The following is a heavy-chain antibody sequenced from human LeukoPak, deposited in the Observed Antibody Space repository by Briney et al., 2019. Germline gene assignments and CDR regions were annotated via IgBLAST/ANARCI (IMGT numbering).Heavy chain of an antibody. Sequence: PSETLSLTCAVYGGSFSGYYWSWIRQTPGKGLEWIGEINHSGSTNYNPSLKSRVTISVDTSKNQFSLKLTSVTATDTAVYYCARGVYCSRGSCYLPFDYWGQGSLATVSS. J-gene: IGHJ4*02. V-gene: IGHV4-34*01. D-gene: IGHD2-15*01. CDR2: INHSGST. CDR1: GGSFSGYY. CDR3: ARGVYCSRGSCYLPFDY.